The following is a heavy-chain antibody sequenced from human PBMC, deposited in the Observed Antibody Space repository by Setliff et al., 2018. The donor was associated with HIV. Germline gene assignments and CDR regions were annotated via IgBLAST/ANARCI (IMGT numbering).Heavy chain of an antibody. CDR1: GYSISSGYY. D-gene: IGHD6-13*01. CDR3: ARHSSAAANDAFDI. Sequence: SETLSLTCAVSGYSISSGYYWGWIRQPPGKGLEWIGSIYHSGSTYYNPSLKSRVTISVDTSKNHFSLKLSSVTAADTAVYYCARHSSAAANDAFDIWGQGTMVTVSS. J-gene: IGHJ3*02. V-gene: IGHV4-38-2*01. CDR2: IYHSGST.